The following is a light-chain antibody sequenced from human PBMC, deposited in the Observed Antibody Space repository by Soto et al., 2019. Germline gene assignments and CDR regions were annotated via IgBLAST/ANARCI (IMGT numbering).Light chain of an antibody. J-gene: IGKJ4*01. V-gene: IGKV4-1*01. CDR1: QTVLYTSTNKNY. CDR2: WAS. CDR3: NQYYLTPVT. Sequence: DIVMTQSPDSLAVSLGERATINCKSSQTVLYTSTNKNYLAWYQQKPGQSPKLLIYWASAREFVVPDRFSGSGSETDFTLTISSLQAEDVAVYYCNQYYLTPVTFGGGTKVEIK.